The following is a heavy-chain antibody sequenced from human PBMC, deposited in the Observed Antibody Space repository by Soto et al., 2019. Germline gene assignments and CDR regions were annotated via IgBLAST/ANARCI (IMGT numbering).Heavy chain of an antibody. J-gene: IGHJ6*02. V-gene: IGHV4-30-2*01. CDR1: GDSYSISTYS. CDR3: AREGGGYNYYYYYYGMDV. D-gene: IGHD5-12*01. Sequence: SDTLSLTCNMSGDSYSISTYSWSWIRQPPGKALQWIGFIYQSGVTSYNPSLASRVSISLDTSKNQFSLKLSSVTAADTAVYYCAREGGGYNYYYYYYGMDVWGQGTTVTVSS. CDR2: IYQSGVT.